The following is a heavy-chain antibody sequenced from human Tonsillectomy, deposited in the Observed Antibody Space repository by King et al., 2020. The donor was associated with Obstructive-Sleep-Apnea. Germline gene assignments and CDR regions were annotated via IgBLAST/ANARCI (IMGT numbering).Heavy chain of an antibody. CDR1: GGSLNSGVYT. CDR3: ATGGYTYGYVFDY. Sequence: VQLQESGPGLVKPSRTLSLTCAVSGGSLNSGVYTWSWIRQPPGKGLEWIGYFYYRGSTYYNPSLKSRVIISVDTSKNQFSLKLNSVTAADTAVYYCATGGYTYGYVFDYWGQGSLVTVSS. J-gene: IGHJ4*02. V-gene: IGHV4-30-4*07. D-gene: IGHD5-18*01. CDR2: FYYRGST.